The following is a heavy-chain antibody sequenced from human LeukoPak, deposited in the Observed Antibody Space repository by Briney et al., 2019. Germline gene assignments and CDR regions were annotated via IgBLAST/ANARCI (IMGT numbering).Heavy chain of an antibody. J-gene: IGHJ4*02. CDR3: ARGRIYDYVWGSYRPPPDY. V-gene: IGHV1-18*01. Sequence: GASVKVSCKASGYTFTSYGISWVRQAPGQGLEWMGWISAYNGNTNYAQKLQGRVTMTTDTSTSTAYMELRSLRSDDTAVYYCARGRIYDYVWGSYRPPPDYWGQGTLVTVSS. CDR2: ISAYNGNT. CDR1: GYTFTSYG. D-gene: IGHD3-16*02.